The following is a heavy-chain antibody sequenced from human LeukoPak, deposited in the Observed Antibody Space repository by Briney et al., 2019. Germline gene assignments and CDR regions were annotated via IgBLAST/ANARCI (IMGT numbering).Heavy chain of an antibody. CDR3: ARDASNAGGFDY. J-gene: IGHJ4*02. D-gene: IGHD2-2*01. CDR1: GGSISSGGYY. CDR2: IYYSGST. V-gene: IGHV4-31*03. Sequence: PSETLSLTCTVSGGSISSGGYYRSWIRQHPGRGLEWIGYIYYSGSTYYNPSLKSRVTISVDTSKNQFSLKLSSVTAADTAVYYCARDASNAGGFDYWGQGTLVTVSS.